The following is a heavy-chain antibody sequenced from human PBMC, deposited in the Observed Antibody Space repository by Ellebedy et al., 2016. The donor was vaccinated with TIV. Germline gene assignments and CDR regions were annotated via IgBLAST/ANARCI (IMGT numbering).Heavy chain of an antibody. CDR1: GFTFSAYW. CDR2: ISSDGNSA. V-gene: IGHV3-74*01. D-gene: IGHD4-23*01. J-gene: IGHJ6*02. CDR3: VRDKQDYGGGYYFYGMDL. Sequence: GGSLRLSCAASGFTFSAYWMHWVRQRPGKGLVWVSRISSDGNSAHYADSVKGRFSISRDNANNTLYLHMSSLKAEDTAVYYCVRDKQDYGGGYYFYGMDLWGQGTTVSMSS.